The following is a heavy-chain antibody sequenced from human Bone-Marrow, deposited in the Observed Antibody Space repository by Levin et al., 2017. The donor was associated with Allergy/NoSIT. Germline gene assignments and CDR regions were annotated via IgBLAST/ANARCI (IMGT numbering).Heavy chain of an antibody. V-gene: IGHV1-2*02. Sequence: PGESLKISCKTSGYPFTDYFIHWVRQAPGQGLEWMGWIKVNSGDTNFAQKFQGRVTMTRDTSITTAYMELSSLRSDDTALYYCARDGGTGSGYYFDYWGQGTLVTVSS. CDR1: GYPFTDYF. D-gene: IGHD6-19*01. CDR3: ARDGGTGSGYYFDY. J-gene: IGHJ4*02. CDR2: IKVNSGDT.